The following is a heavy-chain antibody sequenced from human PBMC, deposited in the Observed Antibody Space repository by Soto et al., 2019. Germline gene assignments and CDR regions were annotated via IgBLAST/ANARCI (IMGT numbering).Heavy chain of an antibody. CDR2: ISGCGGDT. Sequence: EVQLLESGGGLVQPGGSLRLSCAASGFTFSSYAMNWVRQAPGKGLEWVSTISGCGGDTYYADSVKGRFTISRDNSKYTLSLQMDSLRADDTAVYYCAKGGRSSTGLDFDYWGQGTLVTVSS. CDR3: AKGGRSSTGLDFDY. J-gene: IGHJ4*02. D-gene: IGHD6-13*01. V-gene: IGHV3-23*01. CDR1: GFTFSSYA.